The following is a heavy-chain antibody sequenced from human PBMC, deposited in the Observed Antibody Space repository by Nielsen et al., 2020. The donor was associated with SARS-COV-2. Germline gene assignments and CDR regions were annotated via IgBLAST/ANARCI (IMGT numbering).Heavy chain of an antibody. V-gene: IGHV1-2*02. CDR2: INPSGGST. Sequence: ASVKVSCKASGYTFTDYYMHWVRQAPGQGLEWMGIINPSGGSTIYAQKFQGRVTMTRDTSISTAYLEVTRLRSDDTAVYYCARARATIFGLVMSYGMDVWGQGTTVAVSS. CDR1: GYTFTDYY. J-gene: IGHJ6*02. CDR3: ARARATIFGLVMSYGMDV. D-gene: IGHD3/OR15-3a*01.